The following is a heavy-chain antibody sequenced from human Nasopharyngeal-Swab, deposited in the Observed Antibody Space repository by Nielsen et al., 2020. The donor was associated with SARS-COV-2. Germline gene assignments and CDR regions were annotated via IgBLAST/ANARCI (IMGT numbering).Heavy chain of an antibody. CDR2: INTNTGNP. CDR3: ARGDSIAVAGTKDYYYMNV. CDR1: GYTFTSYA. J-gene: IGHJ6*03. V-gene: IGHV7-4-1*01. Sequence: ASVKVSCKASGYTFTSYAMNWVRQAPGQGLEWMGWINTNTGNPTYAQGFTGRFVFSLDTSVSTAYLQICSLKAEDTAVYYCARGDSIAVAGTKDYYYMNVWGKGTTVTVSS. D-gene: IGHD6-19*01.